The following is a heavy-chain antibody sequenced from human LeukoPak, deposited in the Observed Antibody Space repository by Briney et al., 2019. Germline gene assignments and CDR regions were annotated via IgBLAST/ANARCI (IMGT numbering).Heavy chain of an antibody. CDR1: GFTFSDYY. J-gene: IGHJ3*02. V-gene: IGHV3-23*01. Sequence: GGSLRLSCAASGFTFSDYYMSWVRQAPGKGLEWVSAISGSGGSTYYADSVKGRFTISRDNSKNTLYVQMNSLRAEDTAVYHCAKDRKTNDYVAFDIWGQGTMVTVSS. CDR2: ISGSGGST. D-gene: IGHD3-10*02. CDR3: AKDRKTNDYVAFDI.